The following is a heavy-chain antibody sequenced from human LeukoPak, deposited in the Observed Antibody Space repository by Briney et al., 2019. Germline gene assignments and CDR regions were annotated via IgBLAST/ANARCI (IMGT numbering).Heavy chain of an antibody. CDR1: GFTFSSYS. CDR3: AELGITMIGGV. J-gene: IGHJ6*04. Sequence: GGSLRLSCAASGFTFSSYSMNWVRQAPGKGLEWVSSISSSSSYIYYADSVKDRFTISRDNAKNSLYLQMNSLRAEDTAVYYCAELGITMIGGVWGKGTTVTISS. D-gene: IGHD3-10*02. V-gene: IGHV3-21*01. CDR2: ISSSSSYI.